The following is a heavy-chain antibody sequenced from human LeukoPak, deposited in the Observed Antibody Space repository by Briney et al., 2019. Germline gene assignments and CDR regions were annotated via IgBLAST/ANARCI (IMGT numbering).Heavy chain of an antibody. J-gene: IGHJ6*02. Sequence: PSETLSLTCTVSGGSISSYYWSWIRQPPGKGLEWIGYIYYSGSTNYNPSLKSRVTISVDTSKNQFSLKLSSVTAADTAVYYCATLYGSGHDYGVDVWGQGTTVTVSS. D-gene: IGHD3-10*01. V-gene: IGHV4-59*08. CDR2: IYYSGST. CDR1: GGSISSYY. CDR3: ATLYGSGHDYGVDV.